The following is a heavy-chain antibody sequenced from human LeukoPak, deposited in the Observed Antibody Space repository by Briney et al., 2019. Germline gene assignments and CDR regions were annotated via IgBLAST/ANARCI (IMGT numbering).Heavy chain of an antibody. V-gene: IGHV4-30-4*08. CDR3: ASSIAVAGLSWFDP. J-gene: IGHJ5*02. CDR2: IYYSGST. Sequence: KASETLSLTCTVSGGSISSGDYYWSWIRQPPGKGLEWIGYIYYSGSTYYNPSLKSRVTISVDTSENQFSLKPSSVTAADTAVYYCASSIAVAGLSWFDPWGQGTLVTVSS. CDR1: GGSISSGDYY. D-gene: IGHD6-19*01.